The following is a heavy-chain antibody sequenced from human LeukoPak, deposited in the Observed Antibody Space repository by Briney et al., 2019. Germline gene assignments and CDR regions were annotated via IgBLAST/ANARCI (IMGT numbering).Heavy chain of an antibody. CDR2: INPNSGGT. Sequence: GASVKVSCKASGDTFTGYYMHWVRQAPGQGLEWMGWINPNSGGTNYAQKFQGRVTMTRDTSISTAYMELSRLRSDDTAVYYCASVGSGHWNARGGYCYYMDVWGKGTTVTASS. CDR1: GDTFTGYY. D-gene: IGHD1-1*01. J-gene: IGHJ6*03. V-gene: IGHV1-2*02. CDR3: ASVGSGHWNARGGYCYYMDV.